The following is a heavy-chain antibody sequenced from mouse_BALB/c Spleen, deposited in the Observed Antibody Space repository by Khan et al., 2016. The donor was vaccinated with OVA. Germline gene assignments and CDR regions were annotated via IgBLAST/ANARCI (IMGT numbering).Heavy chain of an antibody. D-gene: IGHD4-1*01. CDR3: VPTGTGDYYDY. CDR1: GFNIKDTH. CDR2: IDHVNGNT. J-gene: IGHJ2*01. Sequence: VQLQQSGAELVKPGASVKLSCTASGFNIKDTHMHWVKQRPEQGLEWIGRIDHVNGNTKYDPKFQGKATITADTSSNTASLQFSSLTSEDTAYYYCVPTGTGDYYDYWGQGTTLTVAS. V-gene: IGHV14-3*02.